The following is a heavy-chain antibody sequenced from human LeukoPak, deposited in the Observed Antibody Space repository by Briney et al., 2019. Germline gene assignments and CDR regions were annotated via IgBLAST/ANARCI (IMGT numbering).Heavy chain of an antibody. Sequence: PSETLSLTCTVSGGSVSSGSYYWSWIRQPPGKGLEWIGYIYYSGSTNYNPSLKSRVTISVDTSKNQFSLKLSSVTAADTAVYYCARAAQGSPTNFWMKRVYYYGMDVWGQGTTVTVSS. J-gene: IGHJ6*02. V-gene: IGHV4-61*01. CDR1: GGSVSSGSYY. CDR3: ARAAQGSPTNFWMKRVYYYGMDV. CDR2: IYYSGST. D-gene: IGHD3-3*01.